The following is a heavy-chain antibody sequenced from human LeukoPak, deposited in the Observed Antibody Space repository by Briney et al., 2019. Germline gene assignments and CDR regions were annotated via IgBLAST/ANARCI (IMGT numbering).Heavy chain of an antibody. CDR3: AKAYCDSSAIFDY. Sequence: GSLRLSCAASGFTFSSYWMHWVRQAPGKGLEWVSAISGSGGSTYYADSVKGRFTISRDNSKNTLYLQMNSLRAEDTAVYYCAKAYCDSSAIFDYWGQGTLVTVSS. V-gene: IGHV3-23*01. D-gene: IGHD3-22*01. CDR1: GFTFSSYW. J-gene: IGHJ4*02. CDR2: ISGSGGST.